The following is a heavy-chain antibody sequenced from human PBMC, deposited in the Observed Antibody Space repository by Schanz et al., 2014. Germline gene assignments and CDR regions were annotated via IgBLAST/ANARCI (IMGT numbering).Heavy chain of an antibody. V-gene: IGHV3-23*01. CDR1: GFTFSSYA. D-gene: IGHD2-15*01. CDR3: AKARRKSNCSGGRCFHCSYYGMDV. Sequence: EVQLLESGGGLVQPGGSLRLSCAASGFTFSSYAMSWVRQAPGKGLEWVSGISGSGGSTYYADSVKGRFTISRDNSKITLYLQMNSLRAEDTAVYYCAKARRKSNCSGGRCFHCSYYGMDVWGQGTTVTVSS. J-gene: IGHJ6*02. CDR2: ISGSGGST.